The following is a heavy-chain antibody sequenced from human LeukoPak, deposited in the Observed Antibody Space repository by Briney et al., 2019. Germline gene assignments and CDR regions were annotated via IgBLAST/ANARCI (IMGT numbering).Heavy chain of an antibody. V-gene: IGHV4-31*03. D-gene: IGHD3-22*01. Sequence: SETLSLTCTVSGGSISSGGYSWSWIRQHPGKGLEWIGYIYYSGSTYYNPSLKSRVTISVDTSKNQFSLKLSSVTAADTAVYYCARDHHSSGFDYWGQGTLVTVSS. CDR3: ARDHHSSGFDY. CDR2: IYYSGST. J-gene: IGHJ4*02. CDR1: GGSISSGGYS.